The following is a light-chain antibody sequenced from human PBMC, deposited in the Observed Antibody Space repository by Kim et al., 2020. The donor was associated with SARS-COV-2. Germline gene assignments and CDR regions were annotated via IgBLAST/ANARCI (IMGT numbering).Light chain of an antibody. CDR2: GAS. V-gene: IGKV3-20*01. CDR3: HQYASAPWT. Sequence: SPEKRATPSSTASQGISTNVAWNQHKPGQSPRLLIYGASSRATGIPDRFSGSGSGTDFTLTITGLEPEDFAVYYCHQYASAPWTLGQGTKVDIK. J-gene: IGKJ1*01. CDR1: QGISTN.